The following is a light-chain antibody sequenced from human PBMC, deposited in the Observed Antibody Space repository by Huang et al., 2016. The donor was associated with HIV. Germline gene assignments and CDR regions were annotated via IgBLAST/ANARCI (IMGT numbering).Light chain of an antibody. CDR3: QQYYTWPRT. J-gene: IGKJ1*01. CDR1: QSVRDN. Sequence: EVLMTQSPATLSESPGGRVTISCWASQSVRDNLAWFQQKPWQAPRLLLHGSSTRATGVPARFSGSGSGTGFTLTITSLQSEDYAVYYCQQYYTWPRTFGQGTRVE. CDR2: GSS. V-gene: IGKV3-15*01.